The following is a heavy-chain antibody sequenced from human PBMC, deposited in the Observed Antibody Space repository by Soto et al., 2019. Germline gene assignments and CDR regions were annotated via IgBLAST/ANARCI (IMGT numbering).Heavy chain of an antibody. CDR3: AKDSVSANPDWTFRFDH. D-gene: IGHD6-19*01. Sequence: VRLSFTASGFAFSAYWMSWVRQAAGKWLEWVANIKEDGSQKYYVDSVKGRFTISRDNTKNSLFLQMDSLRAEDTALYYCAKDSVSANPDWTFRFDHWGQGTLVTVSS. CDR1: GFAFSAYW. CDR2: IKEDGSQK. J-gene: IGHJ4*02. V-gene: IGHV3-7*03.